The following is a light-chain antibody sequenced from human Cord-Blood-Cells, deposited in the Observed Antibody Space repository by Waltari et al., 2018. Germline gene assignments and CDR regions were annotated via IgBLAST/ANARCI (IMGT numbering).Light chain of an antibody. J-gene: IGLJ3*02. Sequence: QSALTQPASVSGSTGQSITLSCTGTSSDGGGYNYVSWYQQHPCKAPKLMIYDVSNRPSGVSNRFSGSKSGNTASLTISGLQAEDEADYYCSSYTSSSTWVFGGGTKLTVL. V-gene: IGLV2-14*01. CDR2: DVS. CDR3: SSYTSSSTWV. CDR1: SSDGGGYNY.